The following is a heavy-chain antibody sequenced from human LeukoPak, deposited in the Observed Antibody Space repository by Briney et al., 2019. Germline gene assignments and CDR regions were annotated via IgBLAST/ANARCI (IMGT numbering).Heavy chain of an antibody. CDR3: ARGYYDFWSGYSYYFDY. Sequence: SSQTLSLTCTVSGGSISSGSYYWSWIRQPAGKGLEWIGRIDAGGTTNYNPSLKSRITMSLDTSKNQFSLKLSSVTAADTAVYYCARGYYDFWSGYSYYFDYWGQGTLVTVSS. V-gene: IGHV4-61*02. D-gene: IGHD3-3*01. CDR2: IDAGGTT. J-gene: IGHJ4*02. CDR1: GGSISSGSYY.